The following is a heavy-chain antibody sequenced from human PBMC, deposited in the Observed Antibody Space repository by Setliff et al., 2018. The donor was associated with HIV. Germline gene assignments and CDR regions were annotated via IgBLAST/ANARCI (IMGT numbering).Heavy chain of an antibody. CDR2: IIPVFGTT. CDR3: ARGGVYYYDSSGWSMDY. J-gene: IGHJ4*02. D-gene: IGHD3-22*01. Sequence: SVKVSCKASGGTFSSCAISWVRQAPGQGLDWMGGIIPVFGTTNYAQKFQGRVTITADESTSTAYMELSSLRSEDTAVYYCARGGVYYYDSSGWSMDYWGQGTLVTVSS. CDR1: GGTFSSCA. V-gene: IGHV1-69*13.